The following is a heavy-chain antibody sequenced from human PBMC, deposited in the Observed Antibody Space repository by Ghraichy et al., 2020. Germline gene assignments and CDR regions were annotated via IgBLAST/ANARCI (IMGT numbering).Heavy chain of an antibody. J-gene: IGHJ2*01. CDR2: ISAYNGNT. CDR1: GYTFTSYG. CDR3: ARHGDCGGDCNWYFDL. Sequence: ASVKVSCKASGYTFTSYGISWVRQAPGQGLEWMGWISAYNGNTNYAQKLQGRVTMTTDTSTSTAYMELRSLRSDDTAVYYCARHGDCGGDCNWYFDLWGRGTLVTVSS. D-gene: IGHD2-21*02. V-gene: IGHV1-18*04.